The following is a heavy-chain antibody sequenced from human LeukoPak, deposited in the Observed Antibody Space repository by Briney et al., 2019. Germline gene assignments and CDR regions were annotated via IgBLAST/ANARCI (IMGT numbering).Heavy chain of an antibody. D-gene: IGHD4-17*01. CDR2: FDPEDGET. Sequence: ASVKVSCKVSGYTLTELSMHWVRQAPGKGLEWMGGFDPEDGETIYAQKFQGRVTMTEDTSTDTAYMELSSLRSEDTAVYYCATAELDYGDYGEVYWGQGTLVTVSS. CDR1: GYTLTELS. J-gene: IGHJ4*02. V-gene: IGHV1-24*01. CDR3: ATAELDYGDYGEVY.